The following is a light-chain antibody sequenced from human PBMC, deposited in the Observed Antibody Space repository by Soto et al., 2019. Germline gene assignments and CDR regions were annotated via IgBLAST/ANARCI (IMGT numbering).Light chain of an antibody. J-gene: IGKJ1*01. CDR2: WAS. V-gene: IGKV4-1*01. Sequence: DIVMTQSPDSLAVSLGERATINCRSSQSVLSSSNNKNYLAWYQQKAGQPPNLLIYWASTREFGVPDRFSGSGSGTDFTLTISSLQAEDVAVYYCQQYYTSPRTFGQGTKVEIK. CDR1: QSVLSSSNNKNY. CDR3: QQYYTSPRT.